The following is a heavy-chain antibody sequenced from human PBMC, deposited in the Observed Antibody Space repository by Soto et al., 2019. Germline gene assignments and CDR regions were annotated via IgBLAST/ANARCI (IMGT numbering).Heavy chain of an antibody. CDR3: ARDWYSSSWYRGVVFDI. Sequence: GASVKVSCKASGGTFSSYTISWVRQAPGQGLEWMGRIIPILGIANYAQKFQGRVTITADKSTSTAYMELSSLRSEDTAVYYCARDWYSSSWYRGVVFDIWGQGTMVTVSS. V-gene: IGHV1-69*04. CDR1: GGTFSSYT. CDR2: IIPILGIA. J-gene: IGHJ3*02. D-gene: IGHD6-13*01.